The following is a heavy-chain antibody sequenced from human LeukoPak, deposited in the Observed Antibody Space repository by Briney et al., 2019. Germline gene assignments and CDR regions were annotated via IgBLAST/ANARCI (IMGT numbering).Heavy chain of an antibody. CDR1: GGSISSSSYY. V-gene: IGHV4-39*07. J-gene: IGHJ4*02. Sequence: SETLSLTCAVSGGSISSSSYYWGWIRQPPGKGLEWIGSIYYSGSTYYNPSLKSRVTISVDTSKNQFSLKLSSVTAADTAVYYCARLYMIRGVINQKPRRGPVDYWGQGTLVTVSS. CDR2: IYYSGST. D-gene: IGHD3-10*01. CDR3: ARLYMIRGVINQKPRRGPVDY.